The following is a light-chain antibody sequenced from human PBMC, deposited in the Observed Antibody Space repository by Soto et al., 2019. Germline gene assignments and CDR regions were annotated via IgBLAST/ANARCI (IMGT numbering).Light chain of an antibody. CDR2: GAS. J-gene: IGKJ4*01. V-gene: IGKV3-15*01. CDR3: QQDHTWPIT. Sequence: EIVMTQSPATLSVAPGERVTLSCRASQGVSRKLAWYQHKSGQAPRLLISGASAWATGIPARFSGSGSGTEFTLTISSLQSEDCAIYYCQQDHTWPITFGGGTKVEIK. CDR1: QGVSRK.